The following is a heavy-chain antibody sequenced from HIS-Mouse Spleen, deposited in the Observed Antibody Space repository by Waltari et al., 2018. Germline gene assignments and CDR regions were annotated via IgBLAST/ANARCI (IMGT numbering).Heavy chain of an antibody. CDR1: GGSFSGYY. CDR3: ARGRSPATVTIGYYFDY. CDR2: INHSGST. V-gene: IGHV4-34*01. D-gene: IGHD4-17*01. Sequence: QVQLQQWGAGLLKPSETLSLTCAVYGGSFSGYYWSWIRQPPGKGMEWIGEINHSGSTNYNPALKSRVTISVDTSKNQFSLKLSSGTAADTAVYYCARGRSPATVTIGYYFDYWGQGTLVTVSS. J-gene: IGHJ4*02.